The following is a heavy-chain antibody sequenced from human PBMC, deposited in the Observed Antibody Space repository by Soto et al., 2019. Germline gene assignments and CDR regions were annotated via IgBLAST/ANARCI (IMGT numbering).Heavy chain of an antibody. J-gene: IGHJ6*03. CDR2: IYSGGST. V-gene: IGHV3-53*04. CDR3: ARAFRFLEWLNYYYMDV. CDR1: GFTVSSNY. D-gene: IGHD3-3*01. Sequence: PGGSLRLSCAASGFTVSSNYMSWVRQAPGKGLEWVSVIYSGGSTYYADSVKGRFTISRHNSKNTLYLQMNSLRAEDTAVYYCARAFRFLEWLNYYYMDVWGQGTTVTVSS.